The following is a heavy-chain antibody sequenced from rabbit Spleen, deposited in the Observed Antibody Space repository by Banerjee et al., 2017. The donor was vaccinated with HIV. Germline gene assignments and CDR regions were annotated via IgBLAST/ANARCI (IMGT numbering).Heavy chain of an antibody. CDR3: ARDLAGVIGWNFGW. CDR2: IYTGSGST. CDR1: GFSFNSGYD. V-gene: IGHV1S40*01. D-gene: IGHD4-1*01. Sequence: QSLAESGGGLVKPGASLTLTCKASGFSFNSGYDMCWVRQAPGKGLEWIACIYTGSGSTYSATWAKGRFPISKTSSTTVTLQVTSLTAADTATYFCARDLAGVIGWNFGWWGPGTLVTVS. J-gene: IGHJ4*01.